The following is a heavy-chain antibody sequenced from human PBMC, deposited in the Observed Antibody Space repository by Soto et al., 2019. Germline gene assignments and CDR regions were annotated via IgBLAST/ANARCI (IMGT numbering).Heavy chain of an antibody. Sequence: SETLSLTCAVSGYSISSGYYWGWIRQPPGKGLEWIGSIYHSGSTYYNPSLKSRVTISVDTSKNQFSLKLSSVTAADTAVYYCARLSYSSSYWFDPWGQGTLVTVSS. CDR1: GYSISSGYY. D-gene: IGHD6-13*01. J-gene: IGHJ5*02. CDR3: ARLSYSSSYWFDP. CDR2: IYHSGST. V-gene: IGHV4-38-2*01.